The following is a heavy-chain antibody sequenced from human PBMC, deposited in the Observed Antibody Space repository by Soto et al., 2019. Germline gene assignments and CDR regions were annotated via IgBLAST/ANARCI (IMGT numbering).Heavy chain of an antibody. CDR2: ISGSGGST. Sequence: ESGGGLVQPGGSLRLSCAASGFTFSSYAMSWVRQAPGKGLEWVSAISGSGGSTYYADSVKGRFTISRDNSKNTLYLQMNSPGGEGTAVFYCVKVSLTPLRWLPDYWGQGTLVTVSS. J-gene: IGHJ4*02. V-gene: IGHV3-23*01. D-gene: IGHD5-12*01. CDR3: VKVSLTPLRWLPDY. CDR1: GFTFSSYA.